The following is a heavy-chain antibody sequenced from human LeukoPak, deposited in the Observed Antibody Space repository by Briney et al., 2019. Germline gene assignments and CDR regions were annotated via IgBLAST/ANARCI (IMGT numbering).Heavy chain of an antibody. D-gene: IGHD6-6*01. J-gene: IGHJ5*02. Sequence: GRSLRLSCAASGFTFSSYGMHWVRQAPGKGLEWVAVIWYDGSNKYYADSVKGRFTISRGNSKNTLYLQMNSLRAEDTAVYYCARDSELYSSSSGWFDPWGQGTLVTVSS. V-gene: IGHV3-33*01. CDR2: IWYDGSNK. CDR1: GFTFSSYG. CDR3: ARDSELYSSSSGWFDP.